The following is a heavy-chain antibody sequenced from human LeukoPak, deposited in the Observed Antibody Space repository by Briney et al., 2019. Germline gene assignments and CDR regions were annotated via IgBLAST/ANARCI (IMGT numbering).Heavy chain of an antibody. J-gene: IGHJ3*02. V-gene: IGHV5-51*01. D-gene: IGHD6-19*01. CDR2: IYPGDSDT. Sequence: GESLKISCKGSGYSFTSYWIGWVRPLPGKGLEWMGIIYPGDSDTRYSPSFQGQVTISADKSISTAYLQWSSLKASDTAMYYCARPDSSGWYNDAFDIWGQGTMVTVSS. CDR1: GYSFTSYW. CDR3: ARPDSSGWYNDAFDI.